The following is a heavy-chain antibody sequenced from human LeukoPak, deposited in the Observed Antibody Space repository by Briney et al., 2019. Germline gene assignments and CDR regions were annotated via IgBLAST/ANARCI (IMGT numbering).Heavy chain of an antibody. J-gene: IGHJ3*02. CDR2: IYYSGST. CDR3: ARTTHNDAFDI. CDR1: GGSISSSSYY. Sequence: SETLSLTCTVSGGSISSSSYYWGWIRQPPGKGLEWIGSIYYSGSTYYNPSLKSRVTISVDTSKNQFSLKLSSVTAADTAVYYCARTTHNDAFDIWGQGTMVTVSS. D-gene: IGHD1-1*01. V-gene: IGHV4-39*07.